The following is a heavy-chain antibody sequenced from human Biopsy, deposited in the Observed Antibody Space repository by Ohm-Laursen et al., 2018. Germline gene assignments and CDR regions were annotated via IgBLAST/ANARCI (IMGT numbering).Heavy chain of an antibody. D-gene: IGHD2-2*01. V-gene: IGHV3-21*01. CDR3: ARVLLPAAAVHYGMDV. CDR1: GLTFSRYS. J-gene: IGHJ6*02. CDR2: ISSSSNFI. Sequence: GSLRLSCAASGLTFSRYSMHWVRRAPGKGLEWVSSISSSSNFIYYGDSVKGRFTISRDNAKNSLYLQMNSLRAEGTAVYYCARVLLPAAAVHYGMDVWGQGTTVTVSS.